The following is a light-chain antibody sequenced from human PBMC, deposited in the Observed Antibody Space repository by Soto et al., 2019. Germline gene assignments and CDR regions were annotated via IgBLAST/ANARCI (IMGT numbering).Light chain of an antibody. CDR3: QSYDSSLNRV. CDR1: SSNIGAVYD. CDR2: GDN. V-gene: IGLV1-40*01. J-gene: IGLJ1*01. Sequence: QSVLTQPPSVSGAPGQRITISCTGASSNIGAVYDVHWYRQLPGTAPKLLMYGDNNRPSGVPDRFSGSKSGTSASLAITGLQAEDEADYYCQSYDSSLNRVFGTGTKVTVL.